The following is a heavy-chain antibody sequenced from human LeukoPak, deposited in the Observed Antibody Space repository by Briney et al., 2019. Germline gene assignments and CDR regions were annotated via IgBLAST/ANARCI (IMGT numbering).Heavy chain of an antibody. Sequence: ASVKVSCKASGYTFTSYDINWVRQATGQGLEWMGWMNPNSGNTGYAQKFQGRVTITRNTSISTAYMELSSLRSEDTAVYYCARGGPYYHCTNGVCYTVSLDYWGQGTLVTVSS. D-gene: IGHD2-8*01. CDR2: MNPNSGNT. J-gene: IGHJ4*02. CDR1: GYTFTSYD. CDR3: ARGGPYYHCTNGVCYTVSLDY. V-gene: IGHV1-8*03.